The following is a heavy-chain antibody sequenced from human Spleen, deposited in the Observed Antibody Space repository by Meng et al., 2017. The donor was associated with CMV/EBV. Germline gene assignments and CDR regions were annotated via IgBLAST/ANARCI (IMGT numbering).Heavy chain of an antibody. J-gene: IGHJ6*02. V-gene: IGHV1-2*02. D-gene: IGHD6-13*01. CDR3: ARVHIAAAGYYYNGMDV. CDR2: INPNSGGT. Sequence: ASVKVSCKASGYTFTSYGISWVRQAPGQGLEWMGWINPNSGGTNYAQKFQDRVTMTRDTTISTAYMELSNLRSDDTAVYYCARVHIAAAGYYYNGMDVWGQGTTVTVSS. CDR1: GYTFTSYG.